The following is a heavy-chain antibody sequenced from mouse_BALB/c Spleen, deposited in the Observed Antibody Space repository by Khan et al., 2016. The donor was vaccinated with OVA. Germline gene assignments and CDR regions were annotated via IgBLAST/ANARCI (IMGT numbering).Heavy chain of an antibody. CDR3: ARPSYDPRDFEV. V-gene: IGHV14-3*02. CDR1: GFNIKDTY. J-gene: IGHJ1*01. D-gene: IGHD2-3*01. CDR2: IAPANGNT. Sequence: VQLQQSGAELVKPGASVKLSCTASGFNIKDTYLHWVKQRPEQGLEWIGRIAPANGNTKYDPKFQGKATITADTSSNTSYLQHNSLTSEETAVYYCARPSYDPRDFEVWGAGTTVTVSS.